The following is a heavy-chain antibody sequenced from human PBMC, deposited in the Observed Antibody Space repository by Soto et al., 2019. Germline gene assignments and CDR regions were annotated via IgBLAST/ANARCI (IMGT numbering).Heavy chain of an antibody. J-gene: IGHJ4*02. CDR1: GFTFDDYG. CDR3: ARRLDPLQYSDY. D-gene: IGHD5-18*01. CDR2: ISFSGNTI. V-gene: IGHV3-48*02. Sequence: GSLRLSCAASGFTFDDYGMNWVRQAPGKRLEWVSFISFSGNTIYYADSVRGRFTISRDNAKSTLFLQMNSLRDNDTATYYCARRLDPLQYSDYWGRGTLVTVSS.